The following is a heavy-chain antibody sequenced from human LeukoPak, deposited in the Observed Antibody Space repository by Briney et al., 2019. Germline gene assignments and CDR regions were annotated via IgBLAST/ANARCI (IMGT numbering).Heavy chain of an antibody. CDR2: IDSSGSYT. CDR3: AKISTVTANFDH. D-gene: IGHD4-17*01. V-gene: IGHV3-23*01. CDR1: GFAFGNDA. Sequence: GGSLRLSCAASGFAFGNDAMGWVRQAAGKGLEWVSSIDSSGSYTPSADSVKGRFTISRDNSENTVYLQMNSLRAEDTAVYSCAKISTVTANFDHWGQGTLVTVSS. J-gene: IGHJ4*02.